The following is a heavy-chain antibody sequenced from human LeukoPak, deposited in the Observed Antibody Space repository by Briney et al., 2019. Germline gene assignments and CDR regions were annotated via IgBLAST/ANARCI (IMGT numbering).Heavy chain of an antibody. CDR3: ARVRVEMATIGSFGI. Sequence: SETLSLTCTVSGGSISSYYWSWIRQPPGKGLEWIGYIYYSGSTNYNPSLKSRVTISVDRSKNQFSLKLSSVTAADTAVYYCARVRVEMATIGSFGIWGQGTMVTVSS. V-gene: IGHV4-59*12. D-gene: IGHD5-12*01. CDR1: GGSISSYY. CDR2: IYYSGST. J-gene: IGHJ3*02.